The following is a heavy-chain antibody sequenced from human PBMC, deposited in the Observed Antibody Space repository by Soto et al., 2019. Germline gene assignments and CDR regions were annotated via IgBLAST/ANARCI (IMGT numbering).Heavy chain of an antibody. D-gene: IGHD3-10*01. V-gene: IGHV3-23*05. CDR2: IEISGRAT. Sequence: PGGSMRLSCIACGVSFSNYAMIWVCKDQGKGPEWVSSIEISGRATYYADAVKGRFTIFRDDSKNAVYLQMNSLRGEDTAVYFCAKGDGAYFDHWGQGSLVTVSS. CDR1: GVSFSNYA. J-gene: IGHJ4*02. CDR3: AKGDGAYFDH.